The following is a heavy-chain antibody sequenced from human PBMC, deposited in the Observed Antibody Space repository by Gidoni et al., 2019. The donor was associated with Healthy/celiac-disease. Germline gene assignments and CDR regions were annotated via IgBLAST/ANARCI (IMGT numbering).Heavy chain of an antibody. CDR2: IYYSGST. CDR3: ASPKSYYDILTGWNTDAFDI. CDR1: GGSSSSSSYY. D-gene: IGHD3-9*01. J-gene: IGHJ3*02. V-gene: IGHV4-39*01. Sequence: QLQLQESGPGLVKPSATLSLTCTVSGGSSSSSSYYWGWIRQPPGKGLEWIGSIYYSGSTYYNPALKSRVTISVDTSKNQFSLKLSSVTAANTAVYYCASPKSYYDILTGWNTDAFDIWGQGTMVTVSS.